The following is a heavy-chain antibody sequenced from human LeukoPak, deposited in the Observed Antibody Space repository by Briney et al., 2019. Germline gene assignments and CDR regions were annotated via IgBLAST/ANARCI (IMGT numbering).Heavy chain of an antibody. D-gene: IGHD3-10*01. V-gene: IGHV3-48*03. CDR2: ISSSGSTI. CDR3: ARSGSGSYFLEY. Sequence: PGECLRLACAVSGFTFSSYQMNWVRQAPARGLGWDSYISSSGSTINYADSVKGRVTISIHNFKHTLYQETNSLRTEHPSVYEGARSGSGSYFLEYWGEESLVTASS. J-gene: IGHJ4*02. CDR1: GFTFSSYQ.